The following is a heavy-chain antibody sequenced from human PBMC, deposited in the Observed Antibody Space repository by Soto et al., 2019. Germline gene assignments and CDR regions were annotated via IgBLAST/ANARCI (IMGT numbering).Heavy chain of an antibody. V-gene: IGHV4-4*07. CDR2: IYTGGST. D-gene: IGHD2-15*01. CDR3: ARASVGPPGGGSWTMPFDS. Sequence: QVQLRESGPGLVKPSETLSLTCSVSGGSVSSYYWSWIRQPAGKGPEWIGRIYTGGSTNYNPSLKVRATMSVDTSKNQFSLRLTSVTAADTAVYYCARASVGPPGGGSWTMPFDSWGRGTLVTVSS. CDR1: GGSVSSYY. J-gene: IGHJ4*02.